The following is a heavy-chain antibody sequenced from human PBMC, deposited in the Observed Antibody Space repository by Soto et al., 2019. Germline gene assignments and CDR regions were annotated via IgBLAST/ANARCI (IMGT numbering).Heavy chain of an antibody. CDR1: GFTFSSYG. V-gene: IGHV3-30*18. J-gene: IGHJ6*02. CDR2: ISYDGSNK. D-gene: IGHD3-16*02. CDR3: AKSVSLRDYYYGMDV. Sequence: GGSLRLSCAASGFTFSSYGMHWVRQAPGKGLEWVAVISYDGSNKYYADSVKGRFTISRDNSKNTLYLQMNSLRAEDTAVYYCAKSVSLRDYYYGMDVWGQGTTVTVSS.